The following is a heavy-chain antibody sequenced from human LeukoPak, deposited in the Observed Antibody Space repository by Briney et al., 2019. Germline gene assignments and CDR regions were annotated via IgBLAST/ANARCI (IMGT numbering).Heavy chain of an antibody. CDR3: ARVAEAGEVDY. CDR2: IYHSGST. Sequence: SETLSLTCTASGYSIYSGYYWGWIRQPPGKGLEWIGSIYHSGSTYYNPSLKSRVTISVDTSKNQFSLKVTSVTAADAAVYYCARVAEAGEVDYWGQGTLVTVSS. V-gene: IGHV4-38-2*02. CDR1: GYSIYSGYY. J-gene: IGHJ4*02. D-gene: IGHD6-19*01.